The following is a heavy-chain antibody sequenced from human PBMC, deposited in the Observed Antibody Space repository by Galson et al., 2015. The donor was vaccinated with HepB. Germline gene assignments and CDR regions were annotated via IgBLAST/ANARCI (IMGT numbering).Heavy chain of an antibody. J-gene: IGHJ4*02. CDR1: GFTFDDYA. Sequence: SLRLSCAASGFTFDDYAMHWVRQAPGKGLEWVSGISWNSGSIGYADSVKGRFTISRDNAKNSLYLQMNSLRAEDTALYYCAKGPRNYHTYYFDYWGQGTLVTVSS. CDR3: AKGPRNYHTYYFDY. CDR2: ISWNSGSI. V-gene: IGHV3-9*01. D-gene: IGHD4-11*01.